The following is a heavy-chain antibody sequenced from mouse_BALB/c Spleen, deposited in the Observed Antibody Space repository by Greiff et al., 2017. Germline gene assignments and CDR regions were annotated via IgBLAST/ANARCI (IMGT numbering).Heavy chain of an antibody. CDR1: GYTFTSYW. CDR2: INPSNGRT. V-gene: IGHV1S81*02. J-gene: IGHJ4*01. D-gene: IGHD2-1*01. Sequence: QVQLQQPGAELVKPGASVKLSCKASGYTFTSYWMHWVKQSPGQGLEWIGEINPSNGRTNYNEKFKSKATLTVDKSSSTAYMQLSSLTSEDSAVYYCARSGYGNYAMDYWGQGTSVTVSS. CDR3: ARSGYGNYAMDY.